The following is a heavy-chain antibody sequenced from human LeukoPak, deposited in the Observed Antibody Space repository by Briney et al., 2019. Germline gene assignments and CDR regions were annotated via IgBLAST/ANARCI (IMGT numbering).Heavy chain of an antibody. CDR1: GFTFSSYA. Sequence: GGSLRLSCAASGFTFSSYAMSWVRQAPGKGLEWVSAISGSGGSTYYADSVKGRFTISRDNAKNSLYLQMNSLGAEDTAVYYCARDDGSYGSGSYLDYWGQGTLVTVSS. CDR3: ARDDGSYGSGSYLDY. V-gene: IGHV3-23*01. CDR2: ISGSGGST. J-gene: IGHJ4*02. D-gene: IGHD3-10*01.